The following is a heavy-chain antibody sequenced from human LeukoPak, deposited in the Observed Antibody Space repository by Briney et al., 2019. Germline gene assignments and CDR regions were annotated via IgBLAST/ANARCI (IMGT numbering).Heavy chain of an antibody. V-gene: IGHV3-23*01. CDR1: GFTFSSYA. CDR2: ISGSGGST. CDR3: AKFGIYYYYGMDV. J-gene: IGHJ6*02. D-gene: IGHD3-10*01. Sequence: GGSLRLSCAASGFTFSSYAVSWVRQAPGKGLEWVSAISGSGGSTYYADSVKGRFTISRDNSKNTLYLQMNSLRAEDTAVYYCAKFGIYYYYGMDVWGQGTTVTVSS.